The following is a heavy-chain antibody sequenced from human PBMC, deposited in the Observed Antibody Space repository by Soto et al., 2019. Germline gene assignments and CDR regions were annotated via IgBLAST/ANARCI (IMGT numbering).Heavy chain of an antibody. Sequence: QVQLVHSGAEVKKPGASVKVSCKASGYSFTSYGISWVRQAPGQGLEWLGWISPYNLNTNYAQKLQGRVTISADTSTNTAYMELRSLRSYDTAVYYCARGRGSASYYFNWGQGTLVTVSS. J-gene: IGHJ4*02. CDR2: ISPYNLNT. D-gene: IGHD3-10*01. CDR3: ARGRGSASYYFN. V-gene: IGHV1-18*01. CDR1: GYSFTSYG.